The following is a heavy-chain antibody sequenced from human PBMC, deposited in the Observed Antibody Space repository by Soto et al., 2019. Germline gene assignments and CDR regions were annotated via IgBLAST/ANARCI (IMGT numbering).Heavy chain of an antibody. CDR1: GFTFSSYA. CDR2: ISGSGGST. Sequence: EVQLLESGGGLVQPGGSLRLSCAASGFTFSSYAMSWVRQAPGKGLEWVSAISGSGGSTYYADTVKGRFTISSDNSKTTHYVEMNSLRAEDTAVCYCPKRGGLEQGYYEWGYFDYWGQGTLVTVSS. J-gene: IGHJ4*02. V-gene: IGHV3-23*01. CDR3: PKRGGLEQGYYEWGYFDY. D-gene: IGHD2-8*01.